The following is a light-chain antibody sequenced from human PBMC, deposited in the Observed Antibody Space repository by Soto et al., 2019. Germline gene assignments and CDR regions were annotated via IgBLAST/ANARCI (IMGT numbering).Light chain of an antibody. J-gene: IGKJ1*01. CDR2: AAS. V-gene: IGKV1-27*01. CDR1: QGIKEY. Sequence: QMTQSPSSLSASLGDRVTIACRASQGIKEYVAWYQQRPGRGPKLLIYAASTLQSGDPSRFSGSGSGTDFTLTISSLQPEDVATYYCQKYDSAPWAFGQGTKVEIK. CDR3: QKYDSAPWA.